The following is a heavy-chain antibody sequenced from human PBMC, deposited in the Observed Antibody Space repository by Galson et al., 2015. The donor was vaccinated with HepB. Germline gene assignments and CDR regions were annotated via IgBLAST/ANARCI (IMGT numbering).Heavy chain of an antibody. J-gene: IGHJ5*02. CDR2: ISSNGGST. V-gene: IGHV3-64D*06. CDR3: VKGGVVVVPAALDP. Sequence: SLRLSCAASGFTFSSYAMHWVRQAPGKGLEYVSAISSNGGSTYYADSVKGRFTISRDNSKNTLYLQMSSLRAEDTAVYYCVKGGVVVVPAALDPWGQETLVTVSS. D-gene: IGHD2-2*01. CDR1: GFTFSSYA.